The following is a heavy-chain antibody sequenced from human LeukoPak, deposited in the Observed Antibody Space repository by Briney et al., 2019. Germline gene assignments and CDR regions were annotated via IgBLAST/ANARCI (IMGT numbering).Heavy chain of an antibody. CDR2: INHSGST. CDR3: AGDPASDYGDPYYFDY. Sequence: SETLSLTCAVYGGSFSGYYWSWIRQPPGKGLEWIGEINHSGSTNYNPSLKSRVTISVGTSKNQFSLKLSSVTAADTAVYYCAGDPASDYGDPYYFDYWGQGTLVTVSS. V-gene: IGHV4-34*01. D-gene: IGHD4-17*01. J-gene: IGHJ4*02. CDR1: GGSFSGYY.